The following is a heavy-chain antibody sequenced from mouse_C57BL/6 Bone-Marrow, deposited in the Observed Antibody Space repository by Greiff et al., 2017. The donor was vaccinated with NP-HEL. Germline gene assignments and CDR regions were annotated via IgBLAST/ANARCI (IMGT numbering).Heavy chain of an antibody. J-gene: IGHJ4*01. Sequence: QVQLQQPGAELVKPGASVKLSCKASGYTFTSHWMHWVKQRPGQGLEWIGMIHPNSGSTNYNEKFKSKATLTVDKSSSTAYMQLSSLTSEDSAVYYCARWNFGHYYAMDYWGQGTSVTVSS. CDR2: IHPNSGST. CDR1: GYTFTSHW. V-gene: IGHV1-64*01. CDR3: ARWNFGHYYAMDY.